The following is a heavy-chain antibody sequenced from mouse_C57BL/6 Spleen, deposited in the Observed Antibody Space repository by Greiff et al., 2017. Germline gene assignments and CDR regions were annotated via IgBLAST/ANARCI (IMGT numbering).Heavy chain of an antibody. CDR3: ASGGGSYEWFAY. D-gene: IGHD1-1*02. CDR2: ISSGGSYT. V-gene: IGHV5-6*01. CDR1: GFTFSSYG. Sequence: EVKLVESGGDLVKPGGSLKLSCAASGFTFSSYGMSWVRQTPDQRLEWVATISSGGSYTYYPDSVKGRFTISRDNATNTLYLQMSSLKSEDTAMYSCASGGGSYEWFAYWGQGTLVTVSA. J-gene: IGHJ3*01.